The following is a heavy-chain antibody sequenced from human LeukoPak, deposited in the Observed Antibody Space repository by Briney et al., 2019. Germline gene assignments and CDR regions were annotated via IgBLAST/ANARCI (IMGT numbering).Heavy chain of an antibody. D-gene: IGHD6-19*01. J-gene: IGHJ6*02. CDR3: ARVLKGQWLVHNYGMDV. V-gene: IGHV1-2*02. CDR1: GYTFTGYY. CDR2: INPNSGGT. Sequence: ASVKVSCKASGYTFTGYYMHWVRQAPGQGLEWMGWINPNSGGTNYAQKFQGRVTMTRDTSLSTAYMELSRLRSDDTAVYYCARVLKGQWLVHNYGMDVWGQGTTVTVSS.